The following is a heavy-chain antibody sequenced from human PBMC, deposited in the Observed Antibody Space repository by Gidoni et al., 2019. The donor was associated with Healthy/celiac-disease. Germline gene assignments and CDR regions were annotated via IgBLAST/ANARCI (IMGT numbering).Heavy chain of an antibody. V-gene: IGHV4-34*01. D-gene: IGHD6-13*01. CDR2: INHSGST. CDR3: ARAGYSSSWGVDY. CDR1: GGSFSGYY. Sequence: QVQLQQWGAGLLKPSETLSLTCAVYGGSFSGYYWSWIRQPPGKGLEWIGEINHSGSTNYNPSLKSRVTISVDTSKNQFSLKLSSVTAADTAVYYCARAGYSSSWGVDYWGQGTLVTVSS. J-gene: IGHJ4*02.